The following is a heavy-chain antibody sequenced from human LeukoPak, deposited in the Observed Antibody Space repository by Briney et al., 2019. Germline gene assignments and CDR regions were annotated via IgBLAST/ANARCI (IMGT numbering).Heavy chain of an antibody. CDR2: IYISGTT. V-gene: IGHV4-4*07. D-gene: IGHD3/OR15-3a*01. CDR1: GGSMNSYY. CDR3: ARAVGTGYPYCFDY. Sequence: SETLSLTCTVSGGSMNSYYWSWIRQPAGKALEWIGRIYISGTTNYNPSFKSRVTMSVDTSKNQFSLTLSSVTAADTAVYYCARAVGTGYPYCFDYWGQGTLVTVSS. J-gene: IGHJ4*02.